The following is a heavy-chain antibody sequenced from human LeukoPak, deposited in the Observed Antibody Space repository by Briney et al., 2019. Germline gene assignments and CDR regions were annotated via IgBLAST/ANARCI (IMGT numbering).Heavy chain of an antibody. CDR3: AKSGYCSSTSCYPRHYYYYGMDV. V-gene: IGHV3-23*01. Sequence: PGGSLRLSCAASGFTFSSYAMSWVRQAPGKGLEWVSAISGSGGSTYYADSVKGRFTISRDNSKNTLYLQMNSLRAEDTAVYHCAKSGYCSSTSCYPRHYYYYGMDVWGKGTTVTVSS. D-gene: IGHD2-2*01. J-gene: IGHJ6*04. CDR2: ISGSGGST. CDR1: GFTFSSYA.